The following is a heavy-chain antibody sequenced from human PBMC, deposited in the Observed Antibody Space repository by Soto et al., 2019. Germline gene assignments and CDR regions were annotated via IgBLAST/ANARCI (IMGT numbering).Heavy chain of an antibody. J-gene: IGHJ4*02. V-gene: IGHV3-9*01. Sequence: EVQLVESGGGLVQPGRSLRLSCAASGFTFDDYAMHWVRQAPGKGLEWVSGISWNSGSIGYADSVKGRFTISRDNAKNSLYLQMNSLRAEDTAVYYCAKDLSSGEGLDYWGQGTLVTVSS. CDR1: GFTFDDYA. D-gene: IGHD6-19*01. CDR2: ISWNSGSI. CDR3: AKDLSSGEGLDY.